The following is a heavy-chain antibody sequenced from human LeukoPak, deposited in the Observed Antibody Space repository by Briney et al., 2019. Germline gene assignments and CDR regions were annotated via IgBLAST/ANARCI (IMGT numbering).Heavy chain of an antibody. J-gene: IGHJ5*02. V-gene: IGHV3-33*01. CDR2: IWYDENKK. CDR1: GFTFSSYG. CDR3: ARDTPEGNLDP. Sequence: PGGSLRLSCAASGFTFSSYGMHWVRQAPGKGLEWVAVIWYDENKKYYADSVKGRFTISRDNFKSTLYLQMNSLRVEDTAVYYCARDTPEGNLDPWGQGTLVTVSS.